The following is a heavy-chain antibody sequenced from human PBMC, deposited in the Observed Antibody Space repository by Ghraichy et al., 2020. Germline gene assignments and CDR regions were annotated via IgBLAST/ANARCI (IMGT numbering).Heavy chain of an antibody. CDR1: GFTFNNYA. CDR2: ISNTGRST. J-gene: IGHJ4*02. CDR3: TKVGYTEVEAAGSFYSDY. Sequence: GGSLRLSCAASGFTFNNYAMTWVRQAPGKGLEWVSAISNTGRSTYYADSVKGRFTISRDNSKNTVFLQIESLRAGDTAIYYCTKVGYTEVEAAGSFYSDYWGPGTLVTVSS. V-gene: IGHV3-23*01. D-gene: IGHD6-13*01.